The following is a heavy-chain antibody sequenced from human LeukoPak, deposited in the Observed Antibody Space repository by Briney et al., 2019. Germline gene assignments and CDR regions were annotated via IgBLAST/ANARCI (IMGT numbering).Heavy chain of an antibody. Sequence: SETLSLTCTVSGGSISSSSYYWGWIRQPPGKGLEWIGSIYYSGSTYYNPSLKSRVTISVDTSKNQFSLKLSSVTAADTAVYYCASLTGYSSGCFYDWGQGTLVTVSS. CDR2: IYYSGST. D-gene: IGHD6-19*01. CDR3: ASLTGYSSGCFYD. V-gene: IGHV4-39*01. J-gene: IGHJ4*02. CDR1: GGSISSSSYY.